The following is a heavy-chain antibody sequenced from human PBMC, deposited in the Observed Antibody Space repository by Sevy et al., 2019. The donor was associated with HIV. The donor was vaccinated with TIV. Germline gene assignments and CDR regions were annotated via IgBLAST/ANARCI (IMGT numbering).Heavy chain of an antibody. D-gene: IGHD2-21*02. V-gene: IGHV3-33*08. CDR2: IWYDGTIK. CDR3: ARGGGYCGGDCYSIDY. J-gene: IGHJ4*02. CDR1: GFTFSSYV. Sequence: GSLRLSCVASGFTFSSYVMHWVRQAPGKGLEWVALIWYDGTIKYYADSVKGRFTISRDNSKDTLFLQMNSLTPEDTAVYYCARGGGYCGGDCYSIDYWGQGALVTVSS.